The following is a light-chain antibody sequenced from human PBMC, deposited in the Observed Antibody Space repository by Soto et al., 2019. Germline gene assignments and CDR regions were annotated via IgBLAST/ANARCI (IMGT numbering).Light chain of an antibody. CDR3: CSYAGGATPVV. V-gene: IGLV2-23*02. J-gene: IGLJ2*01. CDR2: EVT. CDR1: SSDVGSYNL. Sequence: QSVLTQPASVSGSPGQSITISCTGTSSDVGSYNLVSWYQQYPGKAPKLMIYEVTKRPSGVSHRFSGSKSGNTASLTISGRQAEDEAGYYCCSYAGGATPVVFGGGTKLTVL.